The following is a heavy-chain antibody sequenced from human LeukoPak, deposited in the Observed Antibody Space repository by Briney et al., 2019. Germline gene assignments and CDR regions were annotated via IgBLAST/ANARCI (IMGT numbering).Heavy chain of an antibody. J-gene: IGHJ4*02. D-gene: IGHD6-19*01. CDR2: ISWDGGST. CDR3: AREGLVLGAFDI. CDR1: GFTFDDYA. Sequence: GGSLRLSCAASGFTFDDYAMHWVRQAPGKGLEWVSLISWDGGSTYYADSVKGRFTISRDNAQNSLYLEMSSLRAEDTAVYYCAREGLVLGAFDIWGQGTLVTVSS. V-gene: IGHV3-43D*03.